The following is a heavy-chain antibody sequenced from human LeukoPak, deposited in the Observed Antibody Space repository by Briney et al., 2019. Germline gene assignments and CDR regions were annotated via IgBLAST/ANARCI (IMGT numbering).Heavy chain of an antibody. CDR3: ARAWALGDAFDI. Sequence: PGGSLRLSCAASGFTFCSYAMHWVRQAPGKGLEWVAVTSYDGSNKYYADSVKGRFTISRGNSKNTLYLQMNSLRAEDTAVYYCARAWALGDAFDIWGQGTMVTVSS. CDR1: GFTFCSYA. D-gene: IGHD3-16*01. J-gene: IGHJ3*02. V-gene: IGHV3-30*04. CDR2: TSYDGSNK.